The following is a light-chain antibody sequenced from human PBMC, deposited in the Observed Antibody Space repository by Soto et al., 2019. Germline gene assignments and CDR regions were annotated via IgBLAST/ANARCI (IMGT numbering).Light chain of an antibody. CDR2: DAS. CDR1: QTISTW. J-gene: IGKJ5*01. V-gene: IGKV1-5*01. CDR3: QPSETYPLT. Sequence: EIQITQYPSTLSASVGDRFTITCVASQTISTWLAWYQHKPGKSPNLLIYDASTLMSGVPSRFSGSGSGTEFTLNISSLQPGDFATYYCQPSETYPLTVGPGTRLEIK.